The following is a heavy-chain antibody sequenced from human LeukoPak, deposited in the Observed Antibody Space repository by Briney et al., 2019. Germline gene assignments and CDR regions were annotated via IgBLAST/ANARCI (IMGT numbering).Heavy chain of an antibody. J-gene: IGHJ3*01. D-gene: IGHD3-16*02. V-gene: IGHV3-23*01. CDR2: ISYSGANS. CDR3: ARDMQLST. CDR1: GFTFSGSA. Sequence: GGSLRLSCAASGFTFSGSAMSWVRQAPGEGLVWVSLISYSGANSYYTDAGRGRFTISRNNSKDTEFLQMNSLRAEDTAIYYCARDMQLSTWGLGTMVTVSS.